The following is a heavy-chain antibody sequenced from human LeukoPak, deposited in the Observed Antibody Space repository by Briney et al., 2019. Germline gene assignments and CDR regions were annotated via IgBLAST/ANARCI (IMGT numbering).Heavy chain of an antibody. Sequence: GGSLRLSCAASGFTFSSYAMHWVRQAPGKGLEWVAVISYDGSNKYYADSVKGRFTISRDNSKNTLYLQMNSLRAEDTAVYYCARWTVVVVVAATSVGLDYWGQGTLVTVSS. D-gene: IGHD2-15*01. CDR2: ISYDGSNK. V-gene: IGHV3-30-3*01. J-gene: IGHJ4*02. CDR1: GFTFSSYA. CDR3: ARWTVVVVVAATSVGLDY.